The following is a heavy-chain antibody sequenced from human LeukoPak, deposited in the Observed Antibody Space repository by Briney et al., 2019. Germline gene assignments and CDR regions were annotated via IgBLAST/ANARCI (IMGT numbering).Heavy chain of an antibody. CDR2: INPIGGST. D-gene: IGHD3-22*01. J-gene: IGHJ5*02. CDR1: GNTFTSYY. V-gene: IGHV1-46*01. CDR3: ARDHNFRDYYDSSGHLNWFDP. Sequence: ASVKVSCKASGNTFTSYYIHWVRQAPGQGLEWMEEINPIGGSTSYAQKFQGRVTMTRDTSTSTVYMELSSLRSEDTAVYYCARDHNFRDYYDSSGHLNWFDPWGQGTLVTVSS.